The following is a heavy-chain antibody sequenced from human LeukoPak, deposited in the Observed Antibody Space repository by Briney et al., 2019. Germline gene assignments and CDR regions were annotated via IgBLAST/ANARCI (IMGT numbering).Heavy chain of an antibody. V-gene: IGHV4-39*07. D-gene: IGHD3-3*01. CDR2: AYYSGLT. CDR3: ARDPYYDFWSGYKIYYFDY. Sequence: PSETLSLTCSVSRDSVSRSSYYWGWIRQPPGKGLEWLGSAYYSGLTYYNSSLKSRLQISIDTSKDQISLKLSSVTAADTAVYYCARDPYYDFWSGYKIYYFDYWGQGTLVTVSS. J-gene: IGHJ4*02. CDR1: RDSVSRSSYY.